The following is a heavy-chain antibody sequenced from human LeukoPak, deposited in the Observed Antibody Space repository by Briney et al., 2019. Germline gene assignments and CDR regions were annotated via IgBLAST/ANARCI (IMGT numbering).Heavy chain of an antibody. CDR1: GGSISSPDYY. J-gene: IGHJ2*01. CDR3: ARAPMLWYFDL. V-gene: IGHV4-39*07. Sequence: SETLSLTCTVSGGSISSPDYYWGWIRQAPGKGLEWIGTISYSGSAFYNPSLKSRVTISVDTSKNQFSLKLSSVTAADTAVYYCARAPMLWYFDLWGRGTLVTVSS. CDR2: ISYSGSA. D-gene: IGHD3-10*02.